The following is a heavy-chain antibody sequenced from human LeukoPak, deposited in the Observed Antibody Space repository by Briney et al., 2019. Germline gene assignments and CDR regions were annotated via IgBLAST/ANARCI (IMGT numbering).Heavy chain of an antibody. D-gene: IGHD5-18*01. J-gene: IGHJ4*02. CDR3: ARMPKRARGYSYGVNLGFDY. CDR2: IIPIFGTA. V-gene: IGHV1-69*06. Sequence: GASVKVSCKASGYTFTGYYMHWVRQAPGQGLEWMGGIIPIFGTANYAQKFQGRVTITADKSTSTAYMELSSLRSEDTAVYYCARMPKRARGYSYGVNLGFDYWGQGTLVTVSS. CDR1: GYTFTGYY.